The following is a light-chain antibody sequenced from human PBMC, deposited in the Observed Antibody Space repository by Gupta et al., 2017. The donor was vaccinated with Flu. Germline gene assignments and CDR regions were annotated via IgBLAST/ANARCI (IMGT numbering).Light chain of an antibody. V-gene: IGLV2-14*03. CDR3: SSYTGSSNVL. J-gene: IGLJ2*01. Sequence: TSSDIGFYNYVSWYQQHPGKAPNLMIYDVSSRPSGVSNRFSGSKSGNTASLTISGLQVEDEADYYCSSYTGSSNVLFGGGTKLAVL. CDR2: DVS. CDR1: SSDIGFYNY.